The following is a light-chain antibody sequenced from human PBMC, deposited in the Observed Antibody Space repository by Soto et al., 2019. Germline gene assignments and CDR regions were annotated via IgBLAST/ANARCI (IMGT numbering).Light chain of an antibody. Sequence: IQMTQSPSSLSASVGDRVTITCRASQGIRNDLGWYQQKPGKAPKLLIYEASSLESGVPSRFGGSGSGTEFTLIISSLQPDDFATYYCQQYNSYPWTFGQGTKVDIK. J-gene: IGKJ1*01. CDR2: EAS. CDR3: QQYNSYPWT. CDR1: QGIRND. V-gene: IGKV1-17*01.